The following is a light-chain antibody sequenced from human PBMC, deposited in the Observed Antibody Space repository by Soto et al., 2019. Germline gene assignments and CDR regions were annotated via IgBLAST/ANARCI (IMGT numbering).Light chain of an antibody. CDR3: QQYNNWPPIT. CDR2: DAS. V-gene: IGKV3-15*01. J-gene: IGKJ5*01. Sequence: EIVMTQSPATSSVSPGERATLSCRASQSVSNKLAWYQQRPGQGPRLLIYDASTRADGIPARFSGSGSGTEFTLTITSLQSEDFAVYYCQQYNNWPPITFGQGTRLEIK. CDR1: QSVSNK.